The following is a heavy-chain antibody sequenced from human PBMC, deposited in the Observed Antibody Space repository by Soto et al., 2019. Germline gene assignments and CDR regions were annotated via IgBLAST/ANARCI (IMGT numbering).Heavy chain of an antibody. CDR2: IWSDGNNR. J-gene: IGHJ4*02. V-gene: IGHV3-33*01. CDR1: GFMFSNHG. Sequence: PGGSLRLSCAASGFMFSNHGMHWVRQAPGKGLEWVAVIWSDGNNRYYADSVKGRFTISRDNSKNTVYLQMSSLRVEDTAVYYCVRGDNWNASPSFDYWGQGTLVTVSS. CDR3: VRGDNWNASPSFDY. D-gene: IGHD1-1*01.